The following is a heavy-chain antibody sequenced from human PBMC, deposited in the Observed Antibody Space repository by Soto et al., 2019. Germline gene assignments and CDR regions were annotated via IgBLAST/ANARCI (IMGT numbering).Heavy chain of an antibody. D-gene: IGHD3-10*01. CDR2: IYDGGST. V-gene: IGHV3-53*01. CDR3: ARERLYGPASA. J-gene: IGHJ4*02. Sequence: GGSLRLSCGVSGFTVRSNYMSWVRQAPGKGLEWVSVIYDGGSTSYADSVKGRFTISRDNSKNTVYLQMNSLRAEDTAVYFCARERLYGPASAWGQGTLVTVSA. CDR1: GFTVRSNY.